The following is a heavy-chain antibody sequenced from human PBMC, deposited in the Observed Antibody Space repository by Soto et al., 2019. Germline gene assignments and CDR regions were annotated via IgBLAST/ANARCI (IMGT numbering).Heavy chain of an antibody. CDR3: ARGPLRGFGELLPYYYDMDV. CDR1: GYTFTSYY. J-gene: IGHJ6*02. D-gene: IGHD3-10*01. V-gene: IGHV1-46*01. Sequence: QVQVVQSGAEVKKPGASVKVSCKASGYTFTSYYLHCVRQAPGQGLEWMGIINPSGGHTSYAQKFHGRVTMPSDTSTSTVYMELSSLISEDTAVYYCARGPLRGFGELLPYYYDMDVWGQGTTVTVSS. CDR2: INPSGGHT.